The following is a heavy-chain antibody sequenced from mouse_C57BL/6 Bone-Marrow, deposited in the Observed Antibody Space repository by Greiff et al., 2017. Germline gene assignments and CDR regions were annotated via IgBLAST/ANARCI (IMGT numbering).Heavy chain of an antibody. V-gene: IGHV1-58*01. D-gene: IGHD1-1*01. CDR2: IYIGNGYT. J-gene: IGHJ1*03. CDR1: GYTFTSYG. CDR3: ARKAHYYYGSSYWYFDV. Sequence: VQLKESGAELVRPGSSVKMSCKTSGYTFTSYGINWVKQRPGQGLEWIGYIYIGNGYTEYNEKFKGKATLTSDTSSSTAYMQLSSLTSEDSAIYFCARKAHYYYGSSYWYFDVWGTGTTVTVSS.